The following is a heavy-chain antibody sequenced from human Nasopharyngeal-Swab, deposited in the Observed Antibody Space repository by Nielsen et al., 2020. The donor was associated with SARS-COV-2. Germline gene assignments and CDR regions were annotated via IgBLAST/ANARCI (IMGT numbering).Heavy chain of an antibody. CDR2: ISDLGTAI. V-gene: IGHV3-23*01. CDR3: TRGLTGHIVQWNPSPY. CDR1: GFSITTYG. J-gene: IGHJ4*02. Sequence: GGSLRLSCAASGFSITTYGMTWVRQAPGKGLEWISGISDLGTAIYYADSVWGRFTISRDTSKNTVYLQMNTLRADDTALYFCTRGLTGHIVQWNPSPYWGQGTLVTVSS. D-gene: IGHD1-14*01.